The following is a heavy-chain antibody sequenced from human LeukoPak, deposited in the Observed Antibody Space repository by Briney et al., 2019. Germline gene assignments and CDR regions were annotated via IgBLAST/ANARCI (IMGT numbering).Heavy chain of an antibody. J-gene: IGHJ4*02. CDR1: GFTFSSYS. Sequence: GGSLRLSCAASGFTFSSYSMNWVRQAPGKGLEWVSYISSSNSDIYYADSVKGRFTISRDNAKNSLYLQMNSLRAEDTAVYYCARVHAYGGFDYWGQGTLVTVSS. V-gene: IGHV3-21*01. D-gene: IGHD4-23*01. CDR3: ARVHAYGGFDY. CDR2: ISSSNSDI.